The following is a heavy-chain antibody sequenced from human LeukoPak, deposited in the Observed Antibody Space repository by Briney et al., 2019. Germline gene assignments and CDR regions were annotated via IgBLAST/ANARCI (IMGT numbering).Heavy chain of an antibody. D-gene: IGHD4-11*01. V-gene: IGHV3-15*07. Sequence: GGSLRLSCAASGFIFSNAWMNWVRQAPGKGLEWVGRIKSKTDGGTTDYAAPVKGRFTISRDDSKNTVYLQLNSLRTEDTAVYYCARETVTTGPYYYYGMDVWGQGTTVTVSS. CDR3: ARETVTTGPYYYYGMDV. CDR2: IKSKTDGGTT. CDR1: GFIFSNAW. J-gene: IGHJ6*02.